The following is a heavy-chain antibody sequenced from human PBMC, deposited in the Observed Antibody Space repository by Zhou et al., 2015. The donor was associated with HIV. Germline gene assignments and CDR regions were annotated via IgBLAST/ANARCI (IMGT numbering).Heavy chain of an antibody. CDR1: GHTFANFG. Sequence: QVQLVQSGGETKKPGASVKVSCKASGHTFANFGITWLRQAPGQGLEWMGWIRAYNGDTNYAQNFQDRVSMITDTSTSTVYMELRRLRSDDTALYYCASSARSGRDRPYDPFDIWAKGQWSPSHQ. CDR2: IRAYNGDT. D-gene: IGHD6-6*01. J-gene: IGHJ3*02. CDR3: ASSARSGRDRPYDPFDI. V-gene: IGHV1-18*01.